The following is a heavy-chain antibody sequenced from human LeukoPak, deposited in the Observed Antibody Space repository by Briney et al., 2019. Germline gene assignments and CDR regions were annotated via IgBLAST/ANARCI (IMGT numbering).Heavy chain of an antibody. CDR2: TIPILGIA. CDR1: GGTFSSYA. Sequence: VASVKVSCKASGGTFSSYAISWVRQAPGQGLEWMGRTIPILGIANYAQKFQGRVTITADKSTSTAYMELSSLRSEDTAVYYCARLDAFDIWGQGTMVTVSS. J-gene: IGHJ3*02. V-gene: IGHV1-69*04. CDR3: ARLDAFDI.